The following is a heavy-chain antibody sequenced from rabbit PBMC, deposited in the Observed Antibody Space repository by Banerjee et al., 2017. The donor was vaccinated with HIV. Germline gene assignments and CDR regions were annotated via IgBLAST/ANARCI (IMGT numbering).Heavy chain of an antibody. Sequence: QQQLEESGGGLVQPEGSLTLTCKASGFDFSSNTMCWVRQAPGKGPEWIACIINGDGRTYYASWAKGRFTISKTSSTTVTLQMTSLTAADTATYFCARYTNGDRGSVNLWGQGTLVTVS. CDR3: ARYTNGDRGSVNL. CDR1: GFDFSSNT. CDR2: IINGDGRT. V-gene: IGHV1S47*01. J-gene: IGHJ3*01. D-gene: IGHD1-1*01.